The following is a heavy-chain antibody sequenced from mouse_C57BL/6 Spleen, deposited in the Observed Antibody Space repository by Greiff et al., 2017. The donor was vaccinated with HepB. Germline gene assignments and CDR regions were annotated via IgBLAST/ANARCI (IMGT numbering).Heavy chain of an antibody. CDR1: GYAFSSSW. J-gene: IGHJ1*03. V-gene: IGHV1-82*01. CDR2: IYPGDGDT. Sequence: VQLQQSGPELVKPGASVKISCKASGYAFSSSWMNWVKQRPGKGLEWIGRIYPGDGDTNYNGKFKGKATLTADKSSSTAYMQLSSLTSEDSAVYFCARGGDYGSSYEYFDVWGTGTTVTVSS. CDR3: ARGGDYGSSYEYFDV. D-gene: IGHD1-1*01.